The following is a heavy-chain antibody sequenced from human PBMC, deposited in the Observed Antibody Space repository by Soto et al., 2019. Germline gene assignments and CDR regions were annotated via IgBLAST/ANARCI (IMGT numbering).Heavy chain of an antibody. J-gene: IGHJ6*02. CDR3: AKEGGYGDRIADDYYYYGMDV. V-gene: IGHV3-30*18. Sequence: GGSLRLSCEVSGFSFRSFGMHWVRQAPGRGLEWVTVISHEGSFKHYADSVKGRFTISRDDSKNTLYLEMNSLRAEDTAVYYCAKEGGYGDRIADDYYYYGMDVWGQGTTVTVSS. D-gene: IGHD2-21*02. CDR2: ISHEGSFK. CDR1: GFSFRSFG.